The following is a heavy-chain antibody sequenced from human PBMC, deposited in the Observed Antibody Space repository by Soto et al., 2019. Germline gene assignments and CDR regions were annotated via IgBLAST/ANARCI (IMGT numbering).Heavy chain of an antibody. D-gene: IGHD3-16*02. CDR2: IYYSGST. V-gene: IGHV4-39*01. Sequence: QLQLQESGPGLVKPSETLSLTCTVSGGSISSSSYYWGWIRQPPGKGLEWIGSIYYSGSTYYNPSLKSRVTISVDTSKKQLSFNLSFVSAEDTAFYYCARPFYDYIWGCYRYDAFGIWFQVLMVTGSS. CDR3: ARPFYDYIWGCYRYDAFGI. CDR1: GGSISSSSYY. J-gene: IGHJ3*02.